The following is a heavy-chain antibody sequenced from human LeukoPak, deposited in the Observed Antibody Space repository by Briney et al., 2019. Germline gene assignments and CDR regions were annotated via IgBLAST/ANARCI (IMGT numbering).Heavy chain of an antibody. CDR2: ISYNGGT. CDR3: ARHKHNSGLASLDF. CDR1: GVSIIDYY. Sequence: SETLSLTCTVSGVSIIDYYWSWIRQPPGKGLEWIAYISYNGGTYSNPSLKSRVTISIDTSKNQFSLKLSSVTAADTAIFYCARHKHNSGLASLDFWGPGTLVTVSS. V-gene: IGHV4-59*08. D-gene: IGHD5-18*01. J-gene: IGHJ4*02.